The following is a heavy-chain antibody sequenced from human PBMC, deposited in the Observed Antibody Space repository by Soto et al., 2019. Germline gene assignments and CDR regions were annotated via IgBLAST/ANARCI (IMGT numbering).Heavy chain of an antibody. D-gene: IGHD5-18*01. CDR3: ASPVASYGSANFDY. CDR2: IIPIFGTA. Sequence: QVQLVQSGAEVKKPGSSVKVSCKASGGTFSSYAISWVRQAPGQGLEWMGGIIPIFGTANYAQKFQGRVTHTADESTGTAYVELSSLRSEDTAVYYCASPVASYGSANFDYWGQGTLVTVSS. CDR1: GGTFSSYA. V-gene: IGHV1-69*12. J-gene: IGHJ4*02.